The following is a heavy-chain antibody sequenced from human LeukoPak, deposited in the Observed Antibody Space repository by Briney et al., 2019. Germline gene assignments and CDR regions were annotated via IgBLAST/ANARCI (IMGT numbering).Heavy chain of an antibody. V-gene: IGHV3-48*01. CDR2: ISSGSSTI. J-gene: IGHJ4*02. Sequence: GGSLRLSCAASGFTFSSYSMSWVRQAPGKGLECVSYISSGSSTIYYADSVKGRFTISRDNAKNSLYLQMNSLRAEDTAVYYCARDRYSYGRFFDYWGQGTLVTVSS. CDR3: ARDRYSYGRFFDY. CDR1: GFTFSSYS. D-gene: IGHD5-18*01.